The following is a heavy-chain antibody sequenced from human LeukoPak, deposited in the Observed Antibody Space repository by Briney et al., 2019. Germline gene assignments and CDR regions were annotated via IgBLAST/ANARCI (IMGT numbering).Heavy chain of an antibody. V-gene: IGHV4-38-2*02. D-gene: IGHD2-2*01. J-gene: IGHJ4*02. CDR3: ARDSWGYCSSTRCYGSFDY. CDR2: ISHGGST. CDR1: GYSISSGYY. Sequence: SETLSLTCAVSGYSISSGYYWGWIRQPPGKGLEWIGSISHGGSTYYNPSLKSRVTISVDTSKNQFSLKLSSVTAADTAVYYCARDSWGYCSSTRCYGSFDYWGQGTLVTVSS.